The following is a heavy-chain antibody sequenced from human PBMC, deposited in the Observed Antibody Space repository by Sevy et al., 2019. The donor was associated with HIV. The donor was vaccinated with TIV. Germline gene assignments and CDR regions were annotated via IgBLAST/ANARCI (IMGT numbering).Heavy chain of an antibody. CDR3: ARFSPGAFYYYYYMDV. J-gene: IGHJ6*03. CDR1: GGSISSYY. CDR2: IYYSGST. D-gene: IGHD3-16*01. V-gene: IGHV4-59*01. Sequence: SETLSLTCTVSGGSISSYYWSWIRQPPGKGLEWIGYIYYSGSTNYNPSLKSRVTISVDTSKNQFSLKLGSVTAADTAVYYCARFSPGAFYYYYYMDVWGKGTTVTVSS.